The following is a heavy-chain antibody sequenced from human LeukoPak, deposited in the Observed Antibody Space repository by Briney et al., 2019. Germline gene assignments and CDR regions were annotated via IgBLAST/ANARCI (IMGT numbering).Heavy chain of an antibody. Sequence: GGSLRPSCAASGFTFNAYGMNWVRQAPGKGLEWVSCISSSGTYIYYADSVKGRFTISRDNAKNSLYLQMNSLRAEDTAVYYCARDVVAAGTLVGMDVWGQGTTVTVSS. CDR3: ARDVVAAGTLVGMDV. D-gene: IGHD6-13*01. J-gene: IGHJ6*02. V-gene: IGHV3-21*01. CDR1: GFTFNAYG. CDR2: ISSSGTYI.